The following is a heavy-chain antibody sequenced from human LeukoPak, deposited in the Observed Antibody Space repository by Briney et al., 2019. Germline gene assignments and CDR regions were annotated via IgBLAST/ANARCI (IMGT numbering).Heavy chain of an antibody. CDR2: IYYSGST. V-gene: IGHV4-39*01. J-gene: IGHJ4*02. CDR3: ARLANLAGTCDY. CDR1: GGSISSSSYY. D-gene: IGHD6-13*01. Sequence: SETLSLTCTVSGGSISSSSYYWGWIRQPPGKGLEWIGSIYYSGSTYYNPSLKSRVTISVDTSKNQFSLKLSSVTAADTAVYYCARLANLAGTCDYWGQGTLVTVSS.